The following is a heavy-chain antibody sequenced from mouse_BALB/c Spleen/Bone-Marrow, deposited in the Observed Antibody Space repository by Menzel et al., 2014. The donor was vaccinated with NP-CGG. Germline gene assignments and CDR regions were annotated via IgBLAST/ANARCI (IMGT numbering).Heavy chain of an antibody. J-gene: IGHJ1*01. D-gene: IGHD1-2*01. CDR3: ARNSDYGSGYFDV. V-gene: IGHV2-4*02. CDR2: IWSGGST. Sequence: VKLMESGPGLVQPSQTLSITCTVSGFSLTSYGVHWVRQPPGKGLEWLGVIWSGGSTDYNAAFISRLSISKDNSKSQVFFKMNSLQDDDTAIYYCARNSDYGSGYFDVWGAGTTVTVSS. CDR1: GFSLTSYG.